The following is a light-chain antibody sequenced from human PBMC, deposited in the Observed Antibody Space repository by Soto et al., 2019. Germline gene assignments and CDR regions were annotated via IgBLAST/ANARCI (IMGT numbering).Light chain of an antibody. J-gene: IGLJ1*01. CDR2: DVS. Sequence: QSVLTQPASVSGSPGQSITISCTGTSSDVGGYNYVSRYQQHPGKAPKLMIYDVSNRPSGVSNRFSGSKSGNTASLTISGLQAEDEADYYCSSYTSSSTPVFGTGTKVTV. CDR1: SSDVGGYNY. V-gene: IGLV2-14*01. CDR3: SSYTSSSTPV.